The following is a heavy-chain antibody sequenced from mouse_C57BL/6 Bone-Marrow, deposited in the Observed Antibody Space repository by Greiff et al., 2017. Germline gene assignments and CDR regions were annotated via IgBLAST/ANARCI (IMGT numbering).Heavy chain of an antibody. J-gene: IGHJ2*01. CDR3: ATMVTRRYYFDY. CDR2: IDPSDSYT. Sequence: VQLQQPGAELVMPGASVKLSCKASGYTFTSYWMHWVKQRPGQGLEWIGEIDPSDSYTNYNQKFKGKSTLTVDKSSSTAYMQLSSLTSEDSAVYYCATMVTRRYYFDYWGQGTTLTVSS. D-gene: IGHD2-2*01. CDR1: GYTFTSYW. V-gene: IGHV1-69*01.